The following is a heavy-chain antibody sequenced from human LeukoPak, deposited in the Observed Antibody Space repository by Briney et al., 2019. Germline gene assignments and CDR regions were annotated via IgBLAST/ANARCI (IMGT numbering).Heavy chain of an antibody. V-gene: IGHV3-74*01. CDR2: ISFDGSTT. CDR3: ARDLGQYYDTSDNWFDP. J-gene: IGHJ5*02. CDR1: GFTLTNYW. D-gene: IGHD3-22*01. Sequence: GGSLRLSCAASGFTLTNYWMHWVRQAPGKGLVWVSRISFDGSTTTYAGSVKGRFTISRDNAKNTLYLQMNSLRAEDTAVYYCARDLGQYYDTSDNWFDPWGQGTLVTVSS.